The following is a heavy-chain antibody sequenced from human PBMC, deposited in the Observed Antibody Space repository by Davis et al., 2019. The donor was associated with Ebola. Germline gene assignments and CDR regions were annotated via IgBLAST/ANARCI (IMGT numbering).Heavy chain of an antibody. Sequence: AASVTVSCKASGGTFSRSAISWVRQAPGQGLEWLGGIIPIFGTANYARKFQGRVTITADESTNTVYMELSSLRSEDTAVYYCARGDDYPHGMDVWGKGTTVTVSS. J-gene: IGHJ6*04. CDR1: GGTFSRSA. V-gene: IGHV1-69*13. CDR2: IIPIFGTA. CDR3: ARGDDYPHGMDV. D-gene: IGHD5-24*01.